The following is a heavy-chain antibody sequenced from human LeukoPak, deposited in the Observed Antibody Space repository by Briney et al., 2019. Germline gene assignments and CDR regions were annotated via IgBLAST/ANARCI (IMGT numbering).Heavy chain of an antibody. CDR1: GFTLSSHE. CDR3: ARDNGRETAMVSFDY. J-gene: IGHJ4*02. D-gene: IGHD5-18*01. Sequence: GGSLTLSCAVSGFTLSSHEMTWIRQPPGKGLEWVSYISSSGSTIYYADSVKSRFTISRDNDKNSLYLQMTRLRAEETAVYYGARDNGRETAMVSFDYWGQGTLVTVSS. CDR2: ISSSGSTI. V-gene: IGHV3-48*03.